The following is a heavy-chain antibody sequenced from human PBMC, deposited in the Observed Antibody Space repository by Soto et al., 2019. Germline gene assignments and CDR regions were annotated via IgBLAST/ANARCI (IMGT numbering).Heavy chain of an antibody. J-gene: IGHJ4*02. D-gene: IGHD1-26*01. V-gene: IGHV3-20*04. Sequence: PGGSLRLSCAASGFTFDGYGMSWSRQAPGKGLEWVSGVNWNGGSTGYADSVKGRFTISRDNAKNSLYLQMNSLRAEDTAFYYCVRGASLNFDYWGQGTLVTVSS. CDR1: GFTFDGYG. CDR3: VRGASLNFDY. CDR2: VNWNGGST.